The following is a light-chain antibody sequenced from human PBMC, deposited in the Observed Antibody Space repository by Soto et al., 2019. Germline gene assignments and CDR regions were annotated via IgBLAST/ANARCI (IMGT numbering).Light chain of an antibody. Sequence: EIVLTQSPGTLFLSPGERATLSCRASQSVSSSYLAWYQRKPGQAPRLLIYGASSRATGIPDRFSGSGSGTDFTLTISRLEPEDFAVYYCQQYGSSAITFGQGTRLEIK. CDR3: QQYGSSAIT. CDR1: QSVSSSY. J-gene: IGKJ5*01. CDR2: GAS. V-gene: IGKV3-20*01.